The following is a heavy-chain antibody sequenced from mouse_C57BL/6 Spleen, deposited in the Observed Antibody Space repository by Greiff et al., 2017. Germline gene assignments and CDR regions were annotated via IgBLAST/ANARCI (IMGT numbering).Heavy chain of an antibody. V-gene: IGHV1-82*01. J-gene: IGHJ2*01. CDR2: IYPGDGDT. Sequence: QVQLKQSGPELVKPGASVKISCKASGYAFSSSWMNWVKQRPGKGLEWIGRIYPGDGDTNYNGKFKGKATLTANKSSSTAYMQRSSLTSEDSAVYVCARDYSLYYFDDWGQGTTLTVAS. CDR3: ARDYSLYYFDD. CDR1: GYAFSSSW. D-gene: IGHD1-1*01.